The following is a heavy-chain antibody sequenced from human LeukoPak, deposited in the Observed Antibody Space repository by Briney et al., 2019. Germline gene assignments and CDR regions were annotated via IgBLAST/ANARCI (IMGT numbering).Heavy chain of an antibody. V-gene: IGHV3-20*04. D-gene: IGHD4-11*01. CDR2: INWNGGST. J-gene: IGHJ6*03. Sequence: SGGSLRLSCAASGFTFSSYEMNWVRQAPGKGLEWVSGINWNGGSTGYADSVKGRFTISRDNAKNSLYLQMNSLRAEDTALYYCAREEHDYSRYYYYYYMDVWGKGTTVTVSS. CDR1: GFTFSSYE. CDR3: AREEHDYSRYYYYYYMDV.